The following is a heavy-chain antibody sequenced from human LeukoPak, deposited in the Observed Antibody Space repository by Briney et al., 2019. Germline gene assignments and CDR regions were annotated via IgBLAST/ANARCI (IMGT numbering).Heavy chain of an antibody. CDR3: ARESMTTVTTGYFHD. J-gene: IGHJ4*02. CDR1: GFTVSSNY. Sequence: GGSLRLPCAASGFTVSSNYMSWVRQAPGKGLEWVSVIYSGGSTFYADSVKGRFTISRDNSKNTLYLQMNSLRAEDTAVYYCARESMTTVTTGYFHDWGQGTLVTVSS. V-gene: IGHV3-53*01. D-gene: IGHD4-17*01. CDR2: IYSGGST.